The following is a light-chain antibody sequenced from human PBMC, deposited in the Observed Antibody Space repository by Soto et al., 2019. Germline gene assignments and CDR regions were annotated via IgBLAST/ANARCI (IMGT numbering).Light chain of an antibody. V-gene: IGLV2-14*01. Sequence: QSVLTQPASVSGSPGQSITISCTGTSSDVGGYNYVSWYQQHPGKAPKPMIYDVSNRHSGVSNRFSGSKSGNTASLTISGLQAEDEADYYCSSYTSSSTLCVFGTGTKVTVL. CDR3: SSYTSSSTLCV. J-gene: IGLJ1*01. CDR2: DVS. CDR1: SSDVGGYNY.